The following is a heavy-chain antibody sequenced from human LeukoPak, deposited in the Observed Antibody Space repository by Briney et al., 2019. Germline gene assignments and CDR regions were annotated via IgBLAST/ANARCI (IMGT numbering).Heavy chain of an antibody. D-gene: IGHD4-11*01. Sequence: SETLSLTCTVSGGSISSHTYYWGWIRQPPGKGLEWIGSIYYRGSTIYNPSLKSRVTISVDTSKNQFSLKVRTVTAADTAVYYCARQNDYTNPVVWFDPWGQGTLVTVSS. J-gene: IGHJ5*02. CDR3: ARQNDYTNPVVWFDP. V-gene: IGHV4-39*01. CDR2: IYYRGST. CDR1: GGSISSHTYY.